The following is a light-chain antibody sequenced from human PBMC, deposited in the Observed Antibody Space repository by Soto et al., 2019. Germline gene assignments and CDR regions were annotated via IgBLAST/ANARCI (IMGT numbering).Light chain of an antibody. Sequence: QSALTQPASVSGSPGQSITISCTGTSSDVGGYNYVSWYQQHPGKAPKLMIYDLSNRPSGVSNRFSGSKSGNTASLTISGLQAEDEADYYCSSYTGSSTRYVFGTGTKVTVL. CDR1: SSDVGGYNY. CDR3: SSYTGSSTRYV. J-gene: IGLJ1*01. V-gene: IGLV2-14*01. CDR2: DLS.